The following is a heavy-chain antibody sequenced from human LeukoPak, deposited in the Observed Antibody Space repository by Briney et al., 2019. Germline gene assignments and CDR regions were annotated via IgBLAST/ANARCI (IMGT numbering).Heavy chain of an antibody. J-gene: IGHJ5*02. V-gene: IGHV4-59*01. CDR1: GGSLSNYF. D-gene: IGHD3-10*01. Sequence: SETLSLTCGVSGGSLSNYFWSWIRQPPGKGLEWIGFIYSSGDTKCNPSLKSRVSVTADTSKNQISLTLRSVTAADTAVYYCARDLERGVIGGFGPWGQGTLVTVSS. CDR2: IYSSGDT. CDR3: ARDLERGVIGGFGP.